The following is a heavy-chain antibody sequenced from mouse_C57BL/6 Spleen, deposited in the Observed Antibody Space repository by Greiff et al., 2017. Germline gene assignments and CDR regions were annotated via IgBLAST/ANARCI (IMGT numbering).Heavy chain of an antibody. V-gene: IGHV5-16*01. Sequence: EVQLLESEGGLVQPGSSMKLSCTASGFTFSDYYMAWVRQVPEKGLEWVANINYDGSSTYYLDSLKSRITISRDNAKNTLYLQMSSLTSEDTATYYCARDYYGSRGYAMDYWGQGTSVTVSS. CDR1: GFTFSDYY. J-gene: IGHJ4*01. D-gene: IGHD1-1*01. CDR2: INYDGSST. CDR3: ARDYYGSRGYAMDY.